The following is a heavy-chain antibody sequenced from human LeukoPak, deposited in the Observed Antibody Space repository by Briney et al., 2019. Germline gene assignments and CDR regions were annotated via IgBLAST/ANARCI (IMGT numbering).Heavy chain of an antibody. D-gene: IGHD2-2*02. J-gene: IGHJ3*02. CDR1: GYRFTGYY. V-gene: IGHV1-2*02. CDR3: ARDIPQPGSDAFDI. CDR2: INPNSGGT. Sequence: GASVKVSWKASGYRFTGYYMHWVRQAPGQGLEWMGWINPNSGGTNYAQKFQGRVTTTRDTSISTAYMELSRLRSDDTAVYYCARDIPQPGSDAFDIWGQGTMVTVSS.